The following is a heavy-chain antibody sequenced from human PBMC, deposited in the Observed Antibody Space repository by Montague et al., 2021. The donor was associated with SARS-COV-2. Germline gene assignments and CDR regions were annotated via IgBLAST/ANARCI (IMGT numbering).Heavy chain of an antibody. D-gene: IGHD3-3*01. CDR1: GGAISDGNYY. V-gene: IGHV4-61*02. CDR2: ICVTGNS. CDR3: ARADCWSSYLYFDY. J-gene: IGHJ4*02. Sequence: TPSLTCTVSGGAISDGNYYWSWVRQPAGKGLEWTGRICVTGNSKSNPSLKSRVTMSIDTAKHQFYLNLTSVTAADTAVYYCARADCWSSYLYFDYWGQGTLVTVSS.